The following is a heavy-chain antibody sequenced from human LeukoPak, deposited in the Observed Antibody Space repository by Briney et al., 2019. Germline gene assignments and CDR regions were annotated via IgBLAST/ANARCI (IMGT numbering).Heavy chain of an antibody. V-gene: IGHV4-39*01. Sequence: SETLSLTCTVSGGSLSRSDDYWGWIRQPPGKGLEWIGSIYYSGSTYYNPSLKSRATIFVDTSKNQFSLKLSSVTAADTAVYYCARHDSSGFYYHINVWGQGTLVTVSS. CDR2: IYYSGST. D-gene: IGHD3-22*01. CDR1: GGSLSRSDDY. CDR3: ARHDSSGFYYHINV. J-gene: IGHJ4*02.